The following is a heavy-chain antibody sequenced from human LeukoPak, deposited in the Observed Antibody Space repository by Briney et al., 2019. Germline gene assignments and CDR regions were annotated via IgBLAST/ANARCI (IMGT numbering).Heavy chain of an antibody. CDR2: IYYSGST. J-gene: IGHJ3*02. CDR1: GGSISGGGYY. D-gene: IGHD3-22*01. V-gene: IGHV4-31*03. CDR3: ARAIANTMILRNYDAFDI. Sequence: SETLSLTCTVSGGSISGGGYYWSWIRQHPGEGLEWIGYIYYSGSTHYSPSLTSRVTISVHTTKNQFSLNLSSVTAADTAVYYCARAIANTMILRNYDAFDIWGQGTMVTVSS.